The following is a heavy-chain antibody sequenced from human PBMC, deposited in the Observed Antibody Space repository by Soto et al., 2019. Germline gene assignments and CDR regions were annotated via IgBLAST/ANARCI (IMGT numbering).Heavy chain of an antibody. D-gene: IGHD1-26*01. CDR1: GYTFTSYA. CDR2: INGANGDR. CDR3: GRSVVGATGEILYNAMDV. V-gene: IGHV1-3*01. J-gene: IGHJ6*02. Sequence: QVQLVQSGAEVKKPGASVQVSCKASGYTFTSYALHWVRQARGERPEWMGWINGANGDRKYSEKFQGRVIITRDTSAGTGYMELSSMRSEDTAVYFCGRSVVGATGEILYNAMDVWGQGTTVTVSS.